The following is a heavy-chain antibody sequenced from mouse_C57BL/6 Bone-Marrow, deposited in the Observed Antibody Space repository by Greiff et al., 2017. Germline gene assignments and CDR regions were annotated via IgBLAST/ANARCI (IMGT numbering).Heavy chain of an antibody. V-gene: IGHV1-55*01. CDR1: GYTFTSYW. J-gene: IGHJ1*03. CDR3: ARPYYSNYWYFDV. Sequence: QVQLQQPGAELVKPGASVKMSCKASGYTFTSYWLTWVKQRPGQGLEWIGDIYPGSGSTNYNEKFTSKATLTVDTSSSTAYMQLSSLTSEDSAVYYCARPYYSNYWYFDVWGTGTTVTVSS. D-gene: IGHD2-5*01. CDR2: IYPGSGST.